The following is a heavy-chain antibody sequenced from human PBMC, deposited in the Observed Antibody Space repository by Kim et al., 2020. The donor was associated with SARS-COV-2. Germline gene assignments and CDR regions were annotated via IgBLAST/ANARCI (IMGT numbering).Heavy chain of an antibody. Sequence: SETLSLTCTVSGYSISSGYYWGWIRQPPGKGLEWIGSIYHSGSTYYNPSLKSRVTISVDTSKNQFSLKLSSVTAADTAVYYCVRTGTTPYWGQGTLVTVSS. D-gene: IGHD1-1*01. J-gene: IGHJ4*02. V-gene: IGHV4-38-2*02. CDR2: IYHSGST. CDR3: VRTGTTPY. CDR1: GYSISSGYY.